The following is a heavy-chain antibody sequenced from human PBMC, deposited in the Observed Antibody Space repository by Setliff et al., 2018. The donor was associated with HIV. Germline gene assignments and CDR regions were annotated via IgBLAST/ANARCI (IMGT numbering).Heavy chain of an antibody. CDR1: GDTFSTSA. V-gene: IGHV1-69*10. CDR3: ARGGGTHSLPYFFDF. J-gene: IGHJ4*02. CDR2: IIPVFRMT. Sequence: GASVKVSCKAPGDTFSTSALSWVRQAPGQGLEWMGGIIPVFRMTDYAEKFQGRLIISADPSTNTAYMELSRLRSEDTAVFYCARGGGTHSLPYFFDFWGQGTLVTVSS. D-gene: IGHD3-16*01.